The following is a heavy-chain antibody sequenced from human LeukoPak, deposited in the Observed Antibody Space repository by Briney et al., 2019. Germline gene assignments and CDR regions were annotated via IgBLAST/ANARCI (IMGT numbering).Heavy chain of an antibody. Sequence: GGSLRLSCAASGFTFSSYWMHWVRQAPGKGLVWVSRINSDGSSTSYADSVKGRFTISRDNAKNTLYLQMNSLRAEDTAVYYCASSTVTTLRVGAFDIWGQGTMVTVSS. J-gene: IGHJ3*02. V-gene: IGHV3-74*01. CDR1: GFTFSSYW. D-gene: IGHD4-17*01. CDR3: ASSTVTTLRVGAFDI. CDR2: INSDGSST.